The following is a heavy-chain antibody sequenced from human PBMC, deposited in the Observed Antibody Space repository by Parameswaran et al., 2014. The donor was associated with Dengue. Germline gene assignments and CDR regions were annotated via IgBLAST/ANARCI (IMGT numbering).Heavy chain of an antibody. CDR2: INPNSGGT. J-gene: IGHJ6*02. V-gene: IGHV1-2*02. Sequence: VRQAPGQGLEWMGWINPNSGGTNYAQKFQGRVTMTRDTSISTAYMELSRLRSDDTAVYYCARTLGSTSRYYGMDVWGQGTTVTVSS. CDR3: ARTLGSTSRYYGMDV. D-gene: IGHD2-2*01.